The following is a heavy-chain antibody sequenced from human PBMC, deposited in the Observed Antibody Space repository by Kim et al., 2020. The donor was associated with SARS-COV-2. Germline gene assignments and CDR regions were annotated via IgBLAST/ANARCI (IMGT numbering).Heavy chain of an antibody. CDR3: AKHSSSWYNAFDI. J-gene: IGHJ3*02. Sequence: YADTVKVRFTISRDNSKSTLYLQMNSLRAEDTAVYYCAKHSSSWYNAFDIWGQGTMVTVSS. V-gene: IGHV3-30*02. D-gene: IGHD6-13*01.